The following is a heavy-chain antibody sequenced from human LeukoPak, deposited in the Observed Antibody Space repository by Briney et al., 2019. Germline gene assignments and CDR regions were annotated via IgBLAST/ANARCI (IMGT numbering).Heavy chain of an antibody. CDR2: INNIGSVT. V-gene: IGHV3-48*01. J-gene: IGHJ4*02. CDR1: GFTFSAYS. Sequence: GGSLRLSCAASGFTFSAYSLNWVRQAPGKGLEWVSYINNIGSVTHYADSVKGRFTISRDNAKNSVYLQMNSLRVEDAAVYYCARDWPYSSSSRPFDYWGQGTLVTVCS. D-gene: IGHD6-6*01. CDR3: ARDWPYSSSSRPFDY.